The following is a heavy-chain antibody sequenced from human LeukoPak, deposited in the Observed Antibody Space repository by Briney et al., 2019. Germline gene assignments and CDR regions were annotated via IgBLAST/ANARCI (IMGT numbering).Heavy chain of an antibody. CDR3: AKALIPRDTAMVKGY. CDR2: IWYYGSIN. J-gene: IGHJ4*02. CDR1: GFTFSSYG. D-gene: IGHD5-18*01. Sequence: PGRSLRLSCAASGFTFSSYGMHWVRQAPGKGVEGVAVIWYYGSINSYADSVKGRFTISRDNSKNTLYLQMNSLRAEDTAVYYCAKALIPRDTAMVKGYWGQGTLVTVSS. V-gene: IGHV3-33*06.